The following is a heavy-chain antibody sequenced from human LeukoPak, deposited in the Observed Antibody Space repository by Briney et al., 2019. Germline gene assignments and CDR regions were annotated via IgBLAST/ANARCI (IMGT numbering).Heavy chain of an antibody. CDR3: ATFGSGSYLDAFDI. CDR1: GFTVSSNY. J-gene: IGHJ3*02. Sequence: SGGSLRLSCAASGFTVSSNYMNWVRQAPGKGLDWVSVIYSGGGTYYADSMMSRFTISRDNSKNTLYLQMNSLRAEDTAIYYCATFGSGSYLDAFDIWGQGTMVTVSS. CDR2: IYSGGGT. D-gene: IGHD3-10*01. V-gene: IGHV3-53*01.